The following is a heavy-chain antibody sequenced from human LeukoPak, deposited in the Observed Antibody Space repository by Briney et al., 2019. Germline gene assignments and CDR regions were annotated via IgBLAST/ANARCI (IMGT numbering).Heavy chain of an antibody. Sequence: GGSLRLSCAASGFTFSSYAMSWARQAPGKGLVWVSRVNSDGSSATYADSVKGRFTISRDNAKNTLYLQMNSLRAEDTAVYYCARDWLLPFDFWGQGTLVTVSS. CDR1: GFTFSSYA. CDR3: ARDWLLPFDF. CDR2: VNSDGSSA. D-gene: IGHD2-15*01. V-gene: IGHV3-74*01. J-gene: IGHJ4*02.